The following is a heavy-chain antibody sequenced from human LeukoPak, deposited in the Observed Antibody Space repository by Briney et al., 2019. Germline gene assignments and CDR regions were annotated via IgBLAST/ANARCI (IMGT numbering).Heavy chain of an antibody. V-gene: IGHV5-51*01. CDR1: GYSFTSYW. Sequence: GESLKTSCKGSGYSFTSYWIGWVRQMPGKGLEWMGIIYPGDSDTRYSPSLQGQVTISADKSISTAYLQWSSLKASDTAMYYCARQGPYYYGSGSYYNIRSNWFDPWGQGTLVTVSS. CDR2: IYPGDSDT. J-gene: IGHJ5*02. CDR3: ARQGPYYYGSGSYYNIRSNWFDP. D-gene: IGHD3-10*01.